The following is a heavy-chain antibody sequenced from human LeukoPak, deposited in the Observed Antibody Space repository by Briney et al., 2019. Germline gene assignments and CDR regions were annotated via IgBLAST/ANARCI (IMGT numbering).Heavy chain of an antibody. J-gene: IGHJ4*02. V-gene: IGHV4-61*02. CDR3: AREGKNYYDSSGYPFDY. CDR2: IYTSGST. Sequence: PSQTLSLTCTVSGGSISSGSYCWSWIRRPAGKGLEWIGRIYTSGSTNYNPSLKSRVTISVDTSKNQFSLKLSSVTAADTAVYYCAREGKNYYDSSGYPFDYWGQGTLDTVSS. CDR1: GGSISSGSYC. D-gene: IGHD3-22*01.